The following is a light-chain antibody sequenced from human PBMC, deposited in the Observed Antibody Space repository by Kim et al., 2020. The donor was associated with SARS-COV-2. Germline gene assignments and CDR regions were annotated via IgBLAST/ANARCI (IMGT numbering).Light chain of an antibody. CDR2: DAS. CDR1: QNINNY. J-gene: IGKJ2*03. CDR3: QHRSNWPPYS. V-gene: IGKV3-11*01. Sequence: LSPGERATLAGRASQNINNYLAWYQQKPGQPPRLLIYDASNRATGIPARFSGSGSGTDFTLTINSLEPEDFAVYYCQHRSNWPPYSFGQGTKLEI.